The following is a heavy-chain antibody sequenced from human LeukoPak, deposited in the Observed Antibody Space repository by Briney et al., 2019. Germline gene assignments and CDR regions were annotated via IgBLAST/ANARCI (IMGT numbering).Heavy chain of an antibody. CDR2: INWNGGST. Sequence: GGSLRLSCAASGFTFDDYGMSWVRQAPGKGLEWVSGINWNGGSTGYADSVKGRFTISRDNAKNSLYLQMNSLRAEDTAVYYCARVGGYYYGSGSYYSDYWGQGTLVTVSS. J-gene: IGHJ4*02. V-gene: IGHV3-20*04. CDR1: GFTFDDYG. D-gene: IGHD3-10*01. CDR3: ARVGGYYYGSGSYYSDY.